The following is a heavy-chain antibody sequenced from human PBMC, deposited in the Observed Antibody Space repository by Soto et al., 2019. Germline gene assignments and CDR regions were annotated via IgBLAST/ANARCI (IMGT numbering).Heavy chain of an antibody. CDR2: ISAYNGNT. D-gene: IGHD6-13*01. CDR3: ARDAAAGLNDY. J-gene: IGHJ4*02. CDR1: GYTFTSYG. V-gene: IGHV1-18*01. Sequence: QVQLVQSGAEVKKPGASVKVSCKASGYTFTSYGISWVRQAPGQGLEWMGWISAYNGNTKYVQKFQGRXTXTXXTSTSTAYMELRSLTSDDTAVYYCARDAAAGLNDYWGQGTLVTVSS.